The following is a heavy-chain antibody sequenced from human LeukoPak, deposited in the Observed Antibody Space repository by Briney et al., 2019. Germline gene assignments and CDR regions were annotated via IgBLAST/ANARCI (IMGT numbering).Heavy chain of an antibody. V-gene: IGHV4-61*02. CDR2: IYTSGST. CDR1: GGSISSGSYY. J-gene: IGHJ6*03. D-gene: IGHD1-1*01. CDR3: ARDSKRPQKGYYYYYYMDV. Sequence: PSQTLSLTCTASGGSISSGSYYWSWIRQPPGKGLEWIGRIYTSGSTNYNPSLKSRVTISVDTSKNQFSLKLSSVTAADTAVYYCARDSKRPQKGYYYYYYMDVWGKGTTVTVSS.